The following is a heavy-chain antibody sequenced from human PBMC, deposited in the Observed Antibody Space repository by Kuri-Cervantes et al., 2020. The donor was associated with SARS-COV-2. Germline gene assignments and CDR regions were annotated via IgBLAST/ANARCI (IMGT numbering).Heavy chain of an antibody. Sequence: SETLSLTCTVSGGSISSYYWSWIRQPPGKGLEWIGYIYYSESTNYNPSLKSRVTISVDTSKNQFSLKLSSVTAADTAVYYCARVGGNWELPFDYWGQGTLVTVSS. CDR3: ARVGGNWELPFDY. CDR1: GGSISSYY. CDR2: IYYSEST. D-gene: IGHD3-10*01. J-gene: IGHJ4*02. V-gene: IGHV4-59*01.